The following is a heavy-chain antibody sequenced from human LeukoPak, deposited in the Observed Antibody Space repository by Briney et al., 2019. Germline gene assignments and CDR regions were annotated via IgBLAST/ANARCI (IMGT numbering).Heavy chain of an antibody. CDR3: ARDHGDIVVVPAAITPDY. J-gene: IGHJ4*02. Sequence: GGSLRLSCAASGFTFSDYYMSWIRQAPGKGLEWVSYISSSSSTIYYADSVKGRFTISRDNAKNSLYLQMNSLRAEDTAVYYCARDHGDIVVVPAAITPDYWGQGTLVTVSS. CDR1: GFTFSDYY. D-gene: IGHD2-2*02. V-gene: IGHV3-11*04. CDR2: ISSSSSTI.